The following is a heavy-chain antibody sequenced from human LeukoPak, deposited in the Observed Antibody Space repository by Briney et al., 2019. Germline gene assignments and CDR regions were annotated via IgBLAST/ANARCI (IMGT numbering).Heavy chain of an antibody. D-gene: IGHD1-26*01. V-gene: IGHV3-7*05. Sequence: PGGSLRLSCAASEFTFSSYWMSWVRQAPGKGLEWVANIKQDGSEKYYVDSMKGRFTISRDSAKNSLYLQMNSLRAEDTAVYYCARDRRGSRGFDYWGQGTLVTVSS. CDR2: IKQDGSEK. J-gene: IGHJ4*02. CDR3: ARDRRGSRGFDY. CDR1: EFTFSSYW.